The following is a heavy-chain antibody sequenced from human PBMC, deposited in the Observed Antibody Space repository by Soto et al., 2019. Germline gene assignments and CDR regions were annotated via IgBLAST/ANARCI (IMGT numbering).Heavy chain of an antibody. CDR2: INSDGGST. J-gene: IGHJ4*02. Sequence: EVQLVESGGGLVQPGGSLRLSCAASGITFSTYWMHWVRQVPGKGLVWVSRINSDGGSTTYADSVKGRFTISRDNAKSTLYLQLNSLRVEDTAVYYCASSLLTPFDYWGQGTLVTVSS. CDR1: GITFSTYW. V-gene: IGHV3-74*01. D-gene: IGHD7-27*01. CDR3: ASSLLTPFDY.